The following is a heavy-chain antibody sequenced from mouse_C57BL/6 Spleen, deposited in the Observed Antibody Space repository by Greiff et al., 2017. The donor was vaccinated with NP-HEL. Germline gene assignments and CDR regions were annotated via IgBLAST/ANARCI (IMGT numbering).Heavy chain of an antibody. Sequence: QVQLQQPGAELVKPGASVKVSCKASGYTFTSYWMHWVKQRPGQGLEWIGRIHPYDSDTNYNQKFKGKATLTVDKSSSTAYMQLSSLTTEDSAVYYCATGSWNWYFDVWGKGTTVTVSS. J-gene: IGHJ1*03. V-gene: IGHV1-74*01. CDR3: ATGSWNWYFDV. CDR1: GYTFTSYW. CDR2: IHPYDSDT.